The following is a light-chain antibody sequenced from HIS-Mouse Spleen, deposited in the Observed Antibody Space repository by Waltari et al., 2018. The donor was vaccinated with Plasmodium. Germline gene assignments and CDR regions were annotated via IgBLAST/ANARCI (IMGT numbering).Light chain of an antibody. V-gene: IGLV3-10*01. CDR2: EDS. CDR3: YSTDSSGNHRV. J-gene: IGLJ3*02. CDR1: ALPKKY. Sequence: SYELTQPPSVSVSPGQTARITCSGDALPKKYAYCYQQKSGQAPVLVIYEDSKRPSGIPESFSGSSSGTMATLTISGAQVEDEADYYCYSTDSSGNHRVFGGGTKLTVL.